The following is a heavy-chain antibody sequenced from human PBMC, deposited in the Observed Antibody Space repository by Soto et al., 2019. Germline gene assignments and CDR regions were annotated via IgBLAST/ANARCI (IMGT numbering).Heavy chain of an antibody. V-gene: IGHV4-59*01. J-gene: IGHJ3*02. CDR2: IYYSGST. CDR3: AREGYSSSWSAGGAFDS. Sequence: QVQLQESGPGLVKPSETLSLTCTVSGGSISSYYWCWIRQPPGKGLEWSGCIYYSGSTNYHPSLKSRVTISVDTSKNQCSRKLSSVTAAATAVYYCAREGYSSSWSAGGAFDSWGQGKMVNVPS. CDR1: GGSISSYY. D-gene: IGHD6-13*01.